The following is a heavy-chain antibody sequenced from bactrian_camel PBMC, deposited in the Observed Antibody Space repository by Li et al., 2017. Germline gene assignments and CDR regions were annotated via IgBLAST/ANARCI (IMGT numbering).Heavy chain of an antibody. CDR3: AAGDFLCDYSDYSRPVGH. D-gene: IGHD4*01. CDR2: IDSDGNP. J-gene: IGHJ6*01. Sequence: HVQLVESGGGSVQAGGFLKLSCAATSQYAWDTYCMAWFRRVGGKEREGVARIDSDGNPTYRDVLKGRFTISKDSAENTLYLEMNNLTPEDTAMYYCAAGDFLCDYSDYSRPVGHWGQGTQVTVS. CDR1: QYAWDTYC. V-gene: IGHV3S55*01.